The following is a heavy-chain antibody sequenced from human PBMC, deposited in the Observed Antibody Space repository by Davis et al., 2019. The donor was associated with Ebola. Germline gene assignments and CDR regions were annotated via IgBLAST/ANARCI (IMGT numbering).Heavy chain of an antibody. D-gene: IGHD2-15*01. CDR1: GGSINNVNYY. Sequence: SETLSLTCSVSGGSINNVNYYWGWIRQAPGKGLEWIGSVYYGGTTYYNPSFRGRITVSVDTSKNQFSLRLRSATAADTAIYYCARQNVAIVPAPDYWGQGILVTVSS. V-gene: IGHV4-39*01. CDR3: ARQNVAIVPAPDY. CDR2: VYYGGTT. J-gene: IGHJ4*02.